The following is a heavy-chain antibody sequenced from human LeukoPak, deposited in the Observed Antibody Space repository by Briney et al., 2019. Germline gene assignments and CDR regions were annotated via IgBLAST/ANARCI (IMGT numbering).Heavy chain of an antibody. Sequence: PSETLSLTCTVSGGSISSYYWSWIRQPPGKGLEWIGYIYYSGSTNYNPSLKSRVTISVDTSKNQFSLKLSSVTAADTAVYYCARVAYDSSGYYRAEGYFQHWGQGTLVTVSS. J-gene: IGHJ1*01. CDR2: IYYSGST. CDR3: ARVAYDSSGYYRAEGYFQH. CDR1: GGSISSYY. V-gene: IGHV4-59*01. D-gene: IGHD3-22*01.